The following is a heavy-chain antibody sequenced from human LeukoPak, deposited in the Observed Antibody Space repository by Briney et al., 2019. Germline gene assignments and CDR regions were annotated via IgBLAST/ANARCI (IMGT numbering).Heavy chain of an antibody. CDR1: GGSISSGDYY. J-gene: IGHJ4*02. Sequence: SQTLSLTCTVSGGSISSGDYYWSWIRQPPGKGLEWIGYIYYSGSTYYNPSLKSRVTISVDTSKNQFSLKLSSVTAADTAVYYCASDLRYSSGWYVYDYWGQGTLVTVSS. V-gene: IGHV4-30-4*01. D-gene: IGHD6-19*01. CDR2: IYYSGST. CDR3: ASDLRYSSGWYVYDY.